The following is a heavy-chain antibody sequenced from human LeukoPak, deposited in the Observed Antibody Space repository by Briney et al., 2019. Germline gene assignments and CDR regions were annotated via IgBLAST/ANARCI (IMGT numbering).Heavy chain of an antibody. V-gene: IGHV4-31*03. CDR2: VYYSGST. CDR1: GNSIDSAGYY. D-gene: IGHD5-18*01. CDR3: ARVGTASRLNWFDP. J-gene: IGHJ5*02. Sequence: PSQTLSHTCSVSGNSIDSAGYYWAWIRQHPGKGLEWIGYVYYSGSTSYNPSLKSRVAISVDTSKNQFSLDMTSVTAADTAVYYCARVGTASRLNWFDPWGQGTLVTVSS.